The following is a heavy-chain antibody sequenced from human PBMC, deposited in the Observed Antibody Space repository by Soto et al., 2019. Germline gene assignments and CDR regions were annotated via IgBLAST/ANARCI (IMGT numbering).Heavy chain of an antibody. V-gene: IGHV1-69*19. CDR1: GGTFSSYA. D-gene: IGHD6-6*01. Sequence: QVQLVQSGAEVKKPGSSVKVSCKASGGTFSSYAISWVRQAPGHGLEWMGGLIPIFGTANYAQKFQGRVTITSDDSTRTACMELSSLRSEDTAVYYCARSHIAARGQDYYYGMDFWGQWTTVTVSS. CDR2: LIPIFGTA. J-gene: IGHJ6*02. CDR3: ARSHIAARGQDYYYGMDF.